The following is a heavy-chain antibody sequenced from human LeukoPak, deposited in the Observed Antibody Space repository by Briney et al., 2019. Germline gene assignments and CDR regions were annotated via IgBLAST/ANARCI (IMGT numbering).Heavy chain of an antibody. CDR2: ISGSGGVV. CDR1: GFTFSTYA. D-gene: IGHD3-22*01. CDR3: VKEGGYYYFEY. Sequence: QTGGSLRLSCAASGFTFSTYAMSWVRQAPGKGLEWVSTISGSGGVVHYADSVKGPFTISRDNSKNTLYLQVSSLRVEDTAVYFCVKEGGYYYFEYWGQGTPVAVSS. V-gene: IGHV3-23*01. J-gene: IGHJ4*02.